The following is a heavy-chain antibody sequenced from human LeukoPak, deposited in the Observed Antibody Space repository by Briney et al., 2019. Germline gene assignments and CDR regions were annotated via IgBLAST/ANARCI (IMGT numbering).Heavy chain of an antibody. Sequence: GGSLRLSCAASGFTFSSYAMSWVRQAPGKGLGWVSAISGSGSSTYYADSVKGRFTISRDNSKNTLYLQMNSLRAEDTAVYYCAKDRAYDFWSGPFPYWGQGTLVTVSS. CDR3: AKDRAYDFWSGPFPY. J-gene: IGHJ4*02. CDR2: ISGSGSST. CDR1: GFTFSSYA. D-gene: IGHD3-3*01. V-gene: IGHV3-23*01.